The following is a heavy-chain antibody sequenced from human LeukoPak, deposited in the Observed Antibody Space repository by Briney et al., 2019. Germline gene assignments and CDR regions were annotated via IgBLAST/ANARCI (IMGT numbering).Heavy chain of an antibody. V-gene: IGHV3-7*01. CDR3: ARLRCSSTSCFFAY. J-gene: IGHJ4*02. CDR2: IKQDGSEK. Sequence: PGGSLRLSCAASGFTFSNYWMCWVRQAPGKGLEWVANIKQDGSEKYYVDSVKGRFTISRDNAKNSLYLQMISLRAEDTAVYYCARLRCSSTSCFFAYWGQGTLVTVSS. CDR1: GFTFSNYW. D-gene: IGHD2-2*01.